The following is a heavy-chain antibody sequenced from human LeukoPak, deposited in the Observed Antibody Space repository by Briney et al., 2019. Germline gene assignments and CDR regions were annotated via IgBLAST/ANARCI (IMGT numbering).Heavy chain of an antibody. CDR2: IYYSGST. V-gene: IGHV4-39*07. Sequence: SSETLSLTCTVSGSSISSSSYYWGWIRQPPGKGLEWIGSIYYSGSTYYNPSLKSRVTISVDTSRNQFSLKLSSVTAADTAVYYCARGLWFGDENPPYFDYWGQGILVTVSS. D-gene: IGHD3-10*01. CDR1: GSSISSSSYY. J-gene: IGHJ4*02. CDR3: ARGLWFGDENPPYFDY.